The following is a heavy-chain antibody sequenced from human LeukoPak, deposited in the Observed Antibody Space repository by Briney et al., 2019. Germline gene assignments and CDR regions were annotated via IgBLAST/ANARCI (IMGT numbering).Heavy chain of an antibody. CDR3: ARDRGRTVVTLGPFSSDY. Sequence: ASVKVSCWTSGYTFMNYYVHWVRQAPGQGLEWMGWINPKSGDSTYASKFQGRVTPTSDTSISTAYMELRSLRTDDTAVYYCARDRGRTVVTLGPFSSDYWGQGTLVTVSS. D-gene: IGHD4-23*01. J-gene: IGHJ4*02. CDR2: INPKSGDS. CDR1: GYTFMNYY. V-gene: IGHV1-2*02.